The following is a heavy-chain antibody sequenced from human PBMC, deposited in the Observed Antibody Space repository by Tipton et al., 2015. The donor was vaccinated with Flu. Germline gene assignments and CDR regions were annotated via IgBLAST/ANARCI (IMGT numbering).Heavy chain of an antibody. V-gene: IGHV3-11*06. CDR1: GFTFSDYY. J-gene: IGHJ4*02. CDR3: ARVGGYESFDY. Sequence: SLRLSCAASGFTFSDYYMSWIRQAPGKGLEWVSYISSSSSYTNYADSVKGRFTISKDNAKISLYLQMNSLRAEDTAVYYCARVGGYESFDYWGQGTLVTVSS. CDR2: ISSSSSYT. D-gene: IGHD3-22*01.